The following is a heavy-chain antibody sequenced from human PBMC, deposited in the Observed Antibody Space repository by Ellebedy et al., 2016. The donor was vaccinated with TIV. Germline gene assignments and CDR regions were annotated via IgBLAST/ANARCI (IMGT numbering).Heavy chain of an antibody. CDR1: GGSISSGSYY. J-gene: IGHJ6*02. Sequence: SETLSLXXTVSGGSISSGSYYWSWIRQPAGKGLEWIGRIYTSGSTNYNPSLKSRVTISVDTSKNQFSLKLSSVTAADTAVYYCARGRLGGYYGMDVWGQGTTVTVAS. CDR2: IYTSGST. CDR3: ARGRLGGYYGMDV. D-gene: IGHD1-26*01. V-gene: IGHV4-61*02.